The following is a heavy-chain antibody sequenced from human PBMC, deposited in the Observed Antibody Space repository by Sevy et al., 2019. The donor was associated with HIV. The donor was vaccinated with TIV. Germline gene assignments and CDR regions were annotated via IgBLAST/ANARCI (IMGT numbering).Heavy chain of an antibody. V-gene: IGHV4-39*01. D-gene: IGHD3-3*01. Sequence: SETLSLTCTVSGGAISSSSYYWGRIRQPPGKGLEWIGSIYYSGSTYYNPSLKSRVTISVDTSKNQFSLKLSSVTAADTAVYYCASILRFLEWLLFDYWGQGTLVTVSS. CDR1: GGAISSSSYY. CDR2: IYYSGST. J-gene: IGHJ4*02. CDR3: ASILRFLEWLLFDY.